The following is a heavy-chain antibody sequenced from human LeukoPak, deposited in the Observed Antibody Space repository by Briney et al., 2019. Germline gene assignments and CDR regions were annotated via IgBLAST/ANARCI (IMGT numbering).Heavy chain of an antibody. CDR1: GFTVSSNY. D-gene: IGHD3-22*01. J-gene: IGHJ3*02. V-gene: IGHV3-66*01. CDR3: AKVIYDNSGYAFDI. Sequence: GGSLRLSCAASGFTVSSNYMSWVRQAPGKGLEWVSVIYSGGSTYYADSVKGRFTISRDNSKNTLYLQMNSLRAEDTAVYYCAKVIYDNSGYAFDIWGQGTMVAVSS. CDR2: IYSGGST.